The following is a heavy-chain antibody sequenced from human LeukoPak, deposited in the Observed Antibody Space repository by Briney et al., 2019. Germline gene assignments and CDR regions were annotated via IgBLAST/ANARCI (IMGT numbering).Heavy chain of an antibody. V-gene: IGHV3-30*02. J-gene: IGHJ6*03. Sequence: GGSLRLSCAASGFTFSHYGMHWVRQAPGKGLDWVAFIRYDGSNNYYADSVKGRFTISRDNSKNTLYLEMSSLRPEDTAVYYCARSAIQLWFHYYYYMDVWGKGTTVTVSS. CDR2: IRYDGSNN. D-gene: IGHD5-18*01. CDR1: GFTFSHYG. CDR3: ARSAIQLWFHYYYYMDV.